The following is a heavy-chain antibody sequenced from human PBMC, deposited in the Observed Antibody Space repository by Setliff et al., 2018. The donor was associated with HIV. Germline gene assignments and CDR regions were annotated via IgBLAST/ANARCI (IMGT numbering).Heavy chain of an antibody. V-gene: IGHV3-21*01. CDR3: ARAPPTTVVNFFDS. CDR1: GFTFSSYS. J-gene: IGHJ4*02. D-gene: IGHD4-17*01. Sequence: GGSLRLSCAASGFTFSSYSMNWVRQAPGKGLEWVSSISSSSSYIYYADSVKGRFTISRDNAKNSLYLHMHTLRAEDTAVYYCARAPPTTVVNFFDSWGQGTLVTVSS. CDR2: ISSSSSYI.